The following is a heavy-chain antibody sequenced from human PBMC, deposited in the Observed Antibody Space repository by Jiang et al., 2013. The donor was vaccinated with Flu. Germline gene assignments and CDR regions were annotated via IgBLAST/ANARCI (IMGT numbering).Heavy chain of an antibody. Sequence: GSGLVKPSGTLSLICAVSGDSISTSNWWSWVRQPPGKGLEWIGEIHHSGTIFYNPSLKSRVTISVDKSKNQFSLKLNSVTAADTAVYHCARELHAGRGDDDVYGMDVWAKGPRSPSP. CDR1: GDSISTSNW. V-gene: IGHV4-4*02. CDR3: ARELHAGRGDDDVYGMDV. J-gene: IGHJ6*02. D-gene: IGHD2-21*02. CDR2: IHHSGTI.